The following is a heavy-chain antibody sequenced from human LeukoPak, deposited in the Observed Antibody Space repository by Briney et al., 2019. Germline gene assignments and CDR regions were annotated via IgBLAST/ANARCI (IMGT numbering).Heavy chain of an antibody. J-gene: IGHJ4*02. Sequence: GGSLRLSCAASGFTFSIYTMNWVRQAPGRGLEWVSCISSSSTTISYADSVKGRFTVSRDNAKNSLYLQMNSLRDEDTAVYYCARGSGYFGPGSNYQFDYWGQGSLVTVPS. CDR2: ISSSSTTI. CDR3: ARGSGYFGPGSNYQFDY. D-gene: IGHD3-10*01. CDR1: GFTFSIYT. V-gene: IGHV3-48*02.